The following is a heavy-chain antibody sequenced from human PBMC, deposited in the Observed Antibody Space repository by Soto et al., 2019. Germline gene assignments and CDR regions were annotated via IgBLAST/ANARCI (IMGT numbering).Heavy chain of an antibody. CDR1: GFTVSSNY. J-gene: IGHJ4*01. D-gene: IGHD3-22*01. CDR3: ARVLRSGYLAF. V-gene: IGHV3-53*01. Sequence: GGSLRLSCAASGFTVSSNYMSWVRQAPGKGLEWVSVIYSGGSTYYADSVKGRFTISRDNSKNTLYHQMNSLRAEDTAVYYCARVLRSGYLAFWAQRTLVTVSS. CDR2: IYSGGST.